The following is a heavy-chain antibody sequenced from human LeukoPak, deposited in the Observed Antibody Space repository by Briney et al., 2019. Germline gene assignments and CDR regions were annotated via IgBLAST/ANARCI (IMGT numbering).Heavy chain of an antibody. Sequence: GESLKISCKGSGYSFTTYWIGWVRQLPGKGLEWMGIIYPDDSDTRYSPSFQGQVTISADKSINTAYLQWSSLKASDSAMYYCARQYDYCSGGSCYAELDYWGQGTLVTVSS. D-gene: IGHD2-15*01. CDR3: ARQYDYCSGGSCYAELDY. J-gene: IGHJ4*02. V-gene: IGHV5-51*01. CDR2: IYPDDSDT. CDR1: GYSFTTYW.